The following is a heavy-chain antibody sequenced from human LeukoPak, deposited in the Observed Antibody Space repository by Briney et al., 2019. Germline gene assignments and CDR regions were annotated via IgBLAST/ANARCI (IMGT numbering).Heavy chain of an antibody. J-gene: IGHJ5*02. V-gene: IGHV1-2*02. CDR1: GYTFTGYY. CDR3: AREPTQERIAAAGSFWFDP. CDR2: INPNSGGT. Sequence: ASVKVSCKASGYTFTGYYMHWVRQAPGQGLELMGWINPNSGGTNYAQKFQDSVTMTRDTSISTAYMELRRLRSDDTAVYYCAREPTQERIAAAGSFWFDPWGQGTLVTVSS. D-gene: IGHD6-13*01.